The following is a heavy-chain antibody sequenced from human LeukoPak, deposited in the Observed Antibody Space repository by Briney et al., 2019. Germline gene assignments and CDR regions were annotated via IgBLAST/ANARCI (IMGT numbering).Heavy chain of an antibody. CDR1: GGSFSGYY. CDR3: ARVARCTSCFDVDY. V-gene: IGHV4-34*12. D-gene: IGHD2-2*01. J-gene: IGHJ4*02. Sequence: SETLSLTCAVYGGSFSGYYWSWIRQPPGKGLEWIGSFFLKGSTYYNPSLKSRVTISVDTSKNQFSLTLSSVTAADTAVYYCARVARCTSCFDVDYWGQGTLVTVSS. CDR2: FFLKGST.